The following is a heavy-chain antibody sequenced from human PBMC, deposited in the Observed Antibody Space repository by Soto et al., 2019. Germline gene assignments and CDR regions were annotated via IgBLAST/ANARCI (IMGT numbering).Heavy chain of an antibody. CDR3: ARTNDYYDTVAPFDI. CDR2: TYYRSKWFD. J-gene: IGHJ3*02. Sequence: SQTLSLTCAISGDSVSSKSAAWNWLRQSPSRGLEWLGRTYYRSKWFDDYAVSVKRRITINPDTSKNHFSLQLSSVNLEDSAVYYCARTNDYYDTVAPFDIRGQGTMVTVSS. V-gene: IGHV6-1*01. D-gene: IGHD3-22*01. CDR1: GDSVSSKSAA.